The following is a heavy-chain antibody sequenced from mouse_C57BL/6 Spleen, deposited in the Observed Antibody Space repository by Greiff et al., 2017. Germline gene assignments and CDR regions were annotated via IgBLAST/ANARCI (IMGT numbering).Heavy chain of an antibody. CDR3: ARGGEGTRGFAY. J-gene: IGHJ3*01. Sequence: VQLQQPGAELVRPGSSVKLSCKASGYTFTSYWMHWVKQRPIQGLEWIGNIDPSDSETHYNQKFKDKATLTVDKSSSTAYMQLSSLTSEDSAVYYCARGGEGTRGFAYWGQGTLVTVSA. D-gene: IGHD3-3*01. V-gene: IGHV1-52*01. CDR2: IDPSDSET. CDR1: GYTFTSYW.